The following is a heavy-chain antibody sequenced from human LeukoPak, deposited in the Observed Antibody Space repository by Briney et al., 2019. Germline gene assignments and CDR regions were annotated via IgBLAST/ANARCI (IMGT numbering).Heavy chain of an antibody. J-gene: IGHJ2*01. CDR3: AKGDSSSWYWYFDL. D-gene: IGHD6-13*01. Sequence: GRSLRLSCAASGFTLDAYAMHGVRKAPGKGLEGVSGIIWDSGSIGYADSVKGRFTISRDNAKNSLYLQMNSLRAEDMALYYCAKGDSSSWYWYFDLWGRGTLVTVSS. CDR2: IIWDSGSI. V-gene: IGHV3-9*03. CDR1: GFTLDAYA.